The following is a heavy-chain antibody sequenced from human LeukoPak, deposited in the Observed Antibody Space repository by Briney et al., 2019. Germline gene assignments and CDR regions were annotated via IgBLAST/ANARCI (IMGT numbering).Heavy chain of an antibody. D-gene: IGHD3-10*01. CDR2: ISYDGSNK. V-gene: IGHV3-30*18. CDR3: AKEHRGDYFDY. CDR1: GFTLSSYG. J-gene: IGHJ4*02. Sequence: GGSLRLSCAASGFTLSSYGMHWVRQAPGKGLEWVAVISYDGSNKYYADSVKGRFTISRDNSKNTLYLQMNSLRAEDTAVYYCAKEHRGDYFDYWGQGTLVTVSS.